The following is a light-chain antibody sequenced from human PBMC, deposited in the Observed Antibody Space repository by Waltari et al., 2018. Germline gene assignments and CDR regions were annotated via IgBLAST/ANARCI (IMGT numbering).Light chain of an antibody. J-gene: IGKJ5*01. V-gene: IGKV4-1*01. CDR1: QIVLFSSNNKNY. CDR3: QQYRITPLT. Sequence: DIVMTQSPDSLAVSLGERATIHCKSSQIVLFSSNNKNYLAWYQQKPGKPPKLLIYWASSREAGVPDRFSGSGSGTDFTLTISSLEAEDVAVYYCQQYRITPLTFGQGTRLEIK. CDR2: WAS.